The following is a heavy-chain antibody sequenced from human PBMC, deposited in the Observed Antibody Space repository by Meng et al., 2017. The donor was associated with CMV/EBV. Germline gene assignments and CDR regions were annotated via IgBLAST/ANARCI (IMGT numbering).Heavy chain of an antibody. D-gene: IGHD3-10*01. CDR3: ARFRGVISPFDY. J-gene: IGHJ4*02. CDR1: GFTFSDYY. V-gene: IGHV3-11*01. CDR2: ISSSGSTI. Sequence: GESLKISCAASGFTFSDYYMSWIRQAPGKGLEWVSYISSSGSTIYYADSVKGRFTNSRDNAKNSLYLQMNSLRAEDTAVYYCARFRGVISPFDYWGQGTLVTVSS.